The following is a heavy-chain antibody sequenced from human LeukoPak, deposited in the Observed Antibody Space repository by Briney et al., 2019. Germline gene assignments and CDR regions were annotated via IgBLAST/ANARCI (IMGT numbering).Heavy chain of an antibody. Sequence: GGSLRLSCAASGFTFSDYYMSWIRQAPGKGLEWVSYISSSGSTIYYADSVKGRFTISRDNAKNSLYLQMNSLRAEDTAMYYCARAPRPYYDKNVFDIWGQGTIVTVSS. CDR1: GFTFSDYY. D-gene: IGHD3-22*01. J-gene: IGHJ3*02. CDR2: ISSSGSTI. CDR3: ARAPRPYYDKNVFDI. V-gene: IGHV3-11*04.